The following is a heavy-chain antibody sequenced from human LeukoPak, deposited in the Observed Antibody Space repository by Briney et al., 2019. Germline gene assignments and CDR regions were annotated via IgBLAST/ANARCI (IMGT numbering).Heavy chain of an antibody. V-gene: IGHV3-33*01. J-gene: IGHJ4*02. Sequence: GGSLRLSCEASGFTFRSYGMHWVRQAPGKGLEWVAVIWYDGSNKYYADSVKGRFTISRDNSKNTLYLQMNSLRAEDTAVYYCARVDGSVTTDFDYWGQGILVTVSS. CDR2: IWYDGSNK. CDR1: GFTFRSYG. D-gene: IGHD4-11*01. CDR3: ARVDGSVTTDFDY.